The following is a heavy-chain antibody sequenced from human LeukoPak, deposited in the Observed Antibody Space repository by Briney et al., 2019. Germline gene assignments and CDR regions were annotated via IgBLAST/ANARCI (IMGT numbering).Heavy chain of an antibody. D-gene: IGHD3-22*01. CDR2: IYPGDSDT. CDR3: ARQDSSGFDY. Sequence: GESLKISCKGSGCSFTSYWIGWVRQMPGTGLEWMGIIYPGDSDTRYSPSFQGQVTISADKSISTGYLQWRSLKASDTAMYYCARQDSSGFDYWGQGTLVTVSS. V-gene: IGHV5-51*01. J-gene: IGHJ4*02. CDR1: GCSFTSYW.